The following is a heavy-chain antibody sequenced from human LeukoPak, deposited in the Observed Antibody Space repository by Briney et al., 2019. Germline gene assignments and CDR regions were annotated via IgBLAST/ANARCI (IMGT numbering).Heavy chain of an antibody. CDR3: ARDSRLTFLGDIVLMVYAFSPYWFDP. V-gene: IGHV1-46*01. D-gene: IGHD2-8*01. CDR2: INPSGGST. J-gene: IGHJ5*02. CDR1: GYTFTSYY. Sequence: ASVEVSCKASGYTFTSYYMHWVRQAPGQGLEWMGIINPSGGSTSYAQKFQGRVTMTRDTSTSTVYMELSSLRSEDTAVYYCARDSRLTFLGDIVLMVYAFSPYWFDPWGQGTLVTVSS.